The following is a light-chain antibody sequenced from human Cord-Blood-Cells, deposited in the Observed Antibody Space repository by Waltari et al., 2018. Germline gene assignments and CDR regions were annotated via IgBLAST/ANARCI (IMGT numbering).Light chain of an antibody. CDR1: QSVSSN. CDR3: QQYNNWPHT. V-gene: IGKV3-15*01. Sequence: EIVMTQSPATLSVSPGERATLSCRASQSVSSNLAWYQQKPGQAPRLLIYGASTRATGIPARFSGSGSGTEFTLTISSLQSEEFAVYYCQQYNNWPHTVGQGTKLEIK. J-gene: IGKJ2*01. CDR2: GAS.